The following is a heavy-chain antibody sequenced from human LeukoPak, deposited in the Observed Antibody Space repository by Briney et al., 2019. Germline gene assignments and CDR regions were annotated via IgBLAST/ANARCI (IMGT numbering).Heavy chain of an antibody. V-gene: IGHV4-59*01. Sequence: SETLSLTCTVSGGSISSYYWSWIRQPPGKGLEWIGYIYYSGSTNYNPSLKSRVTISVDTSKNQFSLKLSSVTAADTAVYYCARFRPYYYYYMDVWGKGTTVTISS. J-gene: IGHJ6*03. CDR1: GGSISSYY. CDR3: ARFRPYYYYYMDV. CDR2: IYYSGST.